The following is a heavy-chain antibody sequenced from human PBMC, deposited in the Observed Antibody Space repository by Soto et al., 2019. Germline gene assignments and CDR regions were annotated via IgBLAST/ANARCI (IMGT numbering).Heavy chain of an antibody. Sequence: PSETLSLTCTVSGGSISSGGYYWSWIRQHPGKGLEWIGYIYYSGSTYYNPSLKSRVTISVDTSKNQFSLKLSSVTAADTAVYYCARDLSILHTNYGMDVWGQGTTVTVSS. V-gene: IGHV4-31*03. CDR3: ARDLSILHTNYGMDV. D-gene: IGHD2-21*01. J-gene: IGHJ6*02. CDR2: IYYSGST. CDR1: GGSISSGGYY.